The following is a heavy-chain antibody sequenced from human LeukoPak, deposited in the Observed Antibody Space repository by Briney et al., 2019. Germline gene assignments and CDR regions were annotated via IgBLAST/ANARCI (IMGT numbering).Heavy chain of an antibody. D-gene: IGHD2-15*01. CDR3: ARDMSPPSYNWFDP. V-gene: IGHV1-18*01. J-gene: IGHJ5*02. CDR1: GYTFTSYG. Sequence: ASVKVSCKASGYTFTSYGISWVRQAPGQGLEWMGWISAYNGNTNYAQKLQGRVTMTTDTSTSTAYMELRSLGSDDTAVYYCARDMSPPSYNWFDPWGQGTLVTVSS. CDR2: ISAYNGNT.